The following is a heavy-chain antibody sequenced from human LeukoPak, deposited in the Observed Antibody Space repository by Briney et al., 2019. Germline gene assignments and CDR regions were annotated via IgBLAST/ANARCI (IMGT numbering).Heavy chain of an antibody. Sequence: GGSLRLSRAASGFTFSSYWMSWVRQAPGRGREWVANIKQDGSEKYYVDSVKGRFTISRDNAKNSLYLQMNSLRAEDTAVYYCARDRSGYSNYYYYYYMDVWGKGTTVTVSS. CDR1: GFTFSSYW. CDR3: ARDRSGYSNYYYYYYMDV. D-gene: IGHD5-12*01. V-gene: IGHV3-7*01. CDR2: IKQDGSEK. J-gene: IGHJ6*03.